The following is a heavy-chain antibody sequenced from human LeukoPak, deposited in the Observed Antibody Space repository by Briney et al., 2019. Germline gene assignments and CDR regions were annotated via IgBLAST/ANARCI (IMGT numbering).Heavy chain of an antibody. CDR2: ISHDGSNK. V-gene: IGHV3-30-3*01. J-gene: IGHJ6*03. CDR3: ARDPDFWSGPYYMDV. Sequence: GGSLRLSCAASGFTFSSYAMHWVRQAPGKGLEWVAVISHDGSNKYYADSVKGRFTISRDNSKNTLYLQMNSLRAEDTAVYHCARDPDFWSGPYYMDVWGKGTTVTVSS. D-gene: IGHD3-3*01. CDR1: GFTFSSYA.